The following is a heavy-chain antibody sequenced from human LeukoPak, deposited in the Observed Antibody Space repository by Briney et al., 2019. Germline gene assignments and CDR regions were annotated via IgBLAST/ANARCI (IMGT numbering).Heavy chain of an antibody. CDR1: GGSISSGGYY. Sequence: SETLSLTCTVSGGSISSGGYYWSWIRQHPGTGLEWIGYIYYSGSTYYNPSLKSRLTISVDTSKNQFSLKLRSVTAADTAVYYCASSSFFRREIFDYWGQGTLVTVSS. D-gene: IGHD5-24*01. CDR3: ASSSFFRREIFDY. CDR2: IYYSGST. J-gene: IGHJ4*02. V-gene: IGHV4-31*03.